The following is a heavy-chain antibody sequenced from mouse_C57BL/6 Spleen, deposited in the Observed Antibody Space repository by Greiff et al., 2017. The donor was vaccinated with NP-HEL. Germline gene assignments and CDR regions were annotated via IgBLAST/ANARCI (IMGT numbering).Heavy chain of an antibody. Sequence: VQLQQPGAELVMPGASVKLSCKASGYTFTSYWMHWVKQRPGQGLEWIGEIDPSDSYTNYNQKFKGKATLTVDKSSSTAYMQLSSLTSEDSAVYYCARGGGLNFDYWGQGTTLTVSS. CDR3: ARGGGLNFDY. V-gene: IGHV1-69*01. J-gene: IGHJ2*01. CDR1: GYTFTSYW. CDR2: IDPSDSYT.